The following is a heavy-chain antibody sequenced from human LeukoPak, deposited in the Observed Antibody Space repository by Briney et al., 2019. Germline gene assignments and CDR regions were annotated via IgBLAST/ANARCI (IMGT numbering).Heavy chain of an antibody. CDR1: GFTFSSYW. CDR3: AGHITRAIAEDY. J-gene: IGHJ4*02. Sequence: GGSLRLSCAASGFTFSSYWMHWVRQAPGKGLVWVSRINSDGSSTNYADSVKGRFTIYRDNAKNTLYLQMNSLRAEDTAVYYCAGHITRAIAEDYWGQGTLVTVSS. D-gene: IGHD1-20*01. V-gene: IGHV3-74*01. CDR2: INSDGSST.